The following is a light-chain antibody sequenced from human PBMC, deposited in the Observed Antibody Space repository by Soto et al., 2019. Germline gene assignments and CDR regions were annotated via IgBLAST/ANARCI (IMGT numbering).Light chain of an antibody. J-gene: IGKJ2*01. CDR1: QSISSW. Sequence: DIQMTQSPSTLSASVGDRVTITCRASQSISSWLAWYQQKPGKAPKLLIYDPSSLESGVPSRFSGSGSGTEFTLTISSLQPDDFATYYCQQYNNWPPDTFGQGTKLEIK. V-gene: IGKV1-5*01. CDR3: QQYNNWPPDT. CDR2: DPS.